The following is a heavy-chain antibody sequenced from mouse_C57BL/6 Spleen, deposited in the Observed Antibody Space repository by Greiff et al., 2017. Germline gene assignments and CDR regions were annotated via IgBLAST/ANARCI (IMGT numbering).Heavy chain of an antibody. V-gene: IGHV2-6*03. J-gene: IGHJ4*01. CDR3: ARAHGHYYAMDY. CDR1: GFSLTSYG. Sequence: VKLMESGPGLVAPSQSLSITCTVSGFSLTSYGVHWVRQPPGKGLEWLVVIWSDGSTTYNSALKSRLSISKDNSKSQVFLKMNSLQTDDTAMYYCARAHGHYYAMDYWGQGTSVTVSS. D-gene: IGHD1-1*02. CDR2: IWSDGST.